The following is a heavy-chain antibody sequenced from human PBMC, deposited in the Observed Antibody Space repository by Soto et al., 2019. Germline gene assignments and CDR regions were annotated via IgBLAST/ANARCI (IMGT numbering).Heavy chain of an antibody. CDR3: ARGTYIAAALLAY. J-gene: IGHJ4*02. Sequence: SETLSLTCTVSGGSISNYYWTWIRQPPGKGLEWIGYIYYSGFTNYSPSLKSRVTISVDTSKNQSSLKLNSVTAADTAVYYCARGTYIAAALLAYLGQGTLVTVSS. V-gene: IGHV4-59*08. CDR2: IYYSGFT. CDR1: GGSISNYY. D-gene: IGHD6-13*01.